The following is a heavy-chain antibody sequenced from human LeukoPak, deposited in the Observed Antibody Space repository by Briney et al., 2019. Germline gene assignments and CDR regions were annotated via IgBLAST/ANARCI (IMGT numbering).Heavy chain of an antibody. D-gene: IGHD3-10*01. J-gene: IGHJ4*02. V-gene: IGHV3-9*03. CDR1: GFTFDDYA. CDR2: ISWNSGSI. Sequence: GGSLRLSCAASGFTFDDYAMHWVRQAPGKGLEWVSGISWNSGSISYADSVKGRFTISRDNAKNSLYLQMNSLRAEDMALYYCARESTGFDYWGQGTLVTVSS. CDR3: ARESTGFDY.